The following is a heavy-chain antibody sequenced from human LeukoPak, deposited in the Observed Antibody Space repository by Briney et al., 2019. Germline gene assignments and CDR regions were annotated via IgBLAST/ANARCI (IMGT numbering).Heavy chain of an antibody. D-gene: IGHD6-13*01. V-gene: IGHV4-34*01. Sequence: SETLSLTCAVYGVSFSGYYWSWIRQPPGKGLEWIGEINHSGSTNYNPSLKSRVTISVDTSKNQFSLKLSSVTAADTAVYYCASTIWKQQLVTNWYFDLWGRGTLVTVSS. CDR1: GVSFSGYY. CDR2: INHSGST. J-gene: IGHJ2*01. CDR3: ASTIWKQQLVTNWYFDL.